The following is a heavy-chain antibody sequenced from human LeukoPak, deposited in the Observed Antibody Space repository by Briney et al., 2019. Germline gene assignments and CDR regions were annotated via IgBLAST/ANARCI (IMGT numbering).Heavy chain of an antibody. Sequence: PSETLSLTCAVYGGSFSGYYWSWIRQPPGKGLEWIGEINHSGSTNYNPSLKSRVTISVDTPKNQFSLKLSSVTAADTAVYYCARGRITIFGVVIMHRNWFDPWGQGTLVTVSS. D-gene: IGHD3-3*01. CDR1: GGSFSGYY. CDR3: ARGRITIFGVVIMHRNWFDP. CDR2: INHSGST. J-gene: IGHJ5*02. V-gene: IGHV4-34*01.